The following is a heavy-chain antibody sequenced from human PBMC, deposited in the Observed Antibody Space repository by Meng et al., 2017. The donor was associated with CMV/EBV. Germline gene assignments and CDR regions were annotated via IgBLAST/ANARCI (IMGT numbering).Heavy chain of an antibody. CDR3: ATGLGEDGDYTGDF. D-gene: IGHD4-17*01. CDR2: MNPNSGNT. CDR1: GYTFTSYD. J-gene: IGHJ4*02. Sequence: ASVKVSCKASGYTFTSYDINWVRQATGQGLEWMGWMNPNSGNTGYAQKFQGRVTMTRNTSISTAYMELSSLRAEDTAVYYCATGLGEDGDYTGDFWGQGTLVTVSS. V-gene: IGHV1-8*01.